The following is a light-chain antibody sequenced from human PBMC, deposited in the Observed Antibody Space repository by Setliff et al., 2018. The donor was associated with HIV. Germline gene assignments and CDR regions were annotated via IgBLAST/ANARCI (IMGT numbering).Light chain of an antibody. J-gene: IGLJ1*01. CDR1: RSDVGAYNY. CDR3: SSYTSSFTYV. V-gene: IGLV2-14*01. Sequence: QSVLTQPASVSGSPGQSVTISCTGTRSDVGAYNYVSWYQQHPGKAPKLMIYEVSNRPSGVSNRFSGSKSGNTASLTISNLQSEDEADYYCSSYTSSFTYVFGSGTKV. CDR2: EVS.